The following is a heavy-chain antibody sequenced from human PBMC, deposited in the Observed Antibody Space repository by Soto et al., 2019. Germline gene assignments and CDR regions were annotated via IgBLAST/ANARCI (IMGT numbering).Heavy chain of an antibody. D-gene: IGHD5-12*01. CDR3: ARAGKFDGYNFDY. V-gene: IGHV1-69*13. J-gene: IGHJ4*02. CDR1: GGTFSSYA. CDR2: IIPIFGTA. Sequence: SVKVSCKASGGTFSSYAISWVRQAPGQGLEWMGGIIPIFGTANYAQKFQGRVTITADESTSTAYMELSSLRSEDTAVYYCARAGKFDGYNFDYWGQGTLVTVSS.